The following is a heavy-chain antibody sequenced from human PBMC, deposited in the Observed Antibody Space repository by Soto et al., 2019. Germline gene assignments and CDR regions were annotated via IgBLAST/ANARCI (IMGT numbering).Heavy chain of an antibody. CDR2: INPSGGST. CDR1: GYTFTSYY. J-gene: IGHJ4*02. CDR3: ARDTHDYCDY. Sequence: QVQLVQSGAEVKKPGASVKVSCKASGYTFTSYYMHWVRQAPGQGLEWMGIINPSGGSTSYAQKFHGRVNMTRDTSTSTVYMELSSLRSEDTAVYYCARDTHDYCDYWGQGTLVTVSS. V-gene: IGHV1-46*03.